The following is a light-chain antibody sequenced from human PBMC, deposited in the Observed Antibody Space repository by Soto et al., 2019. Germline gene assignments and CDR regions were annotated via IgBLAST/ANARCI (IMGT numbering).Light chain of an antibody. V-gene: IGKV3-15*01. CDR3: QQYDNWPLFT. J-gene: IGKJ2*01. Sequence: EIVMTQSPATLSVSPGERATLSCRASETVSSNVAWDQQLPGQAPRLIVYGASTRAPGVPPRFVGSGSGTDFTLTITSLKSADFAVYGRQQYDNWPLFTFGQGTNLEIK. CDR2: GAS. CDR1: ETVSSN.